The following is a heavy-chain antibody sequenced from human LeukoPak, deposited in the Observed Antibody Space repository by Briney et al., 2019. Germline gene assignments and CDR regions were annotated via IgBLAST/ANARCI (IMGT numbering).Heavy chain of an antibody. D-gene: IGHD3-22*01. J-gene: IGHJ4*02. CDR3: AKDNYYDSSGYYDY. CDR2: ISYDGSNK. V-gene: IGHV3-30*18. Sequence: GGSLRLSCAASGFTFSSYGMHWVRQAPGKGLEWVAVISYDGSNKYYADSVKGRFTISRDNSKNTLYLQMNSLRAEDTAVYYCAKDNYYDSSGYYDYWGQGTLVTVSS. CDR1: GFTFSSYG.